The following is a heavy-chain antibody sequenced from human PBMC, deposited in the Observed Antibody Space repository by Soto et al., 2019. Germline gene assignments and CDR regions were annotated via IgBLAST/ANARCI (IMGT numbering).Heavy chain of an antibody. CDR1: GGTFSSYA. V-gene: IGHV1-69*13. Sequence: SVKVSCKASGGTFSSYAISWVRQAPGQGLEWMGGIIPIFGTANYAQKFQGRVTITADESTSTAYMELSRLRSEDTAVYYCARQVVVGTSAEYNWFDPWGQGTLVTVSS. CDR3: ARQVVVGTSAEYNWFDP. D-gene: IGHD2-2*01. J-gene: IGHJ5*02. CDR2: IIPIFGTA.